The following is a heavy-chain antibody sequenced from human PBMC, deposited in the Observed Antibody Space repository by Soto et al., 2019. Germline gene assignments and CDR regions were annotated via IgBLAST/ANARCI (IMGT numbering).Heavy chain of an antibody. V-gene: IGHV1-69*13. J-gene: IGHJ6*02. CDR3: TIRSSIYNWNFNYYYYGMDV. CDR2: IIPIYGTA. D-gene: IGHD1-7*01. Sequence: SVKVSCKASGGTFSSYAISWVRQAPGQGLEWMGGIIPIYGTANYAQKFQGRVTITADESTSIAYLQMNSLKTEDTAVYYCTIRSSIYNWNFNYYYYGMDVWGQGTTVTVSS. CDR1: GGTFSSYA.